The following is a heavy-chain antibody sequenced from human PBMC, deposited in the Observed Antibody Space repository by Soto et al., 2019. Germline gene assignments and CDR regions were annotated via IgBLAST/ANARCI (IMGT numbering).Heavy chain of an antibody. CDR2: INPNSGGT. D-gene: IGHD6-13*01. Sequence: ASVKVSCKASGYTFTGYYMHWVRQAPGQGLEWMGWINPNSGGTNYAQKFQGWVTMTRDTSISTAYMELSRLRSDDTAVYYCARDLPHGSSSARHSYYYYYGMDVWGQGTTVTVSS. V-gene: IGHV1-2*04. J-gene: IGHJ6*02. CDR1: GYTFTGYY. CDR3: ARDLPHGSSSARHSYYYYYGMDV.